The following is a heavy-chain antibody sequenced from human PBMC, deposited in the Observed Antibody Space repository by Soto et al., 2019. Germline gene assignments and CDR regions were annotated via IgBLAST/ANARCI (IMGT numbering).Heavy chain of an antibody. CDR3: ARGAPAAAGTSLDY. Sequence: QVQLQQWGAGLLKPSETLSLTCAVYGGSFSGYYWSWIRQPPGKGLEWIGEINHSGSTNYNPSLKRRVTISVDTSKTQFSLKLSSVTAADTAVYYCARGAPAAAGTSLDYWGQGTLVTVSS. D-gene: IGHD6-13*01. CDR1: GGSFSGYY. CDR2: INHSGST. J-gene: IGHJ4*02. V-gene: IGHV4-34*01.